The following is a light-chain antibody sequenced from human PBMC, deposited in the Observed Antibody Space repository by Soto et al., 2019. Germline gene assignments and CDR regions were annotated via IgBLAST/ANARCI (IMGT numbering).Light chain of an antibody. CDR3: CSYAASSVYV. V-gene: IGLV2-23*02. Sequence: QSALTQVASVSGSPGHSITLSCTGTSSDVRTFNLVSWYQQHPGKAPILMIYEVIKRPSWLSNRFSSSKSGNTASLTISGLQSENEGDYYCCSYAASSVYVFGTGTKLTVL. CDR2: EVI. CDR1: SSDVRTFNL. J-gene: IGLJ1*01.